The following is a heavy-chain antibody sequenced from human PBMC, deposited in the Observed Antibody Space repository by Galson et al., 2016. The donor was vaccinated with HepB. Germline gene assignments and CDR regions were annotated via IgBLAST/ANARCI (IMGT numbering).Heavy chain of an antibody. J-gene: IGHJ3*01. Sequence: SLRLSCAASGFTFSSYEMNWVRQAPGKGLEWVAYVSTSGESTYYADSVKGRFTVSRDNAKNSLHLQMNSLRVEDAAVYYCARDRDSGVTPEASGFDVWGQGTMVIVSP. CDR3: ARDRDSGVTPEASGFDV. D-gene: IGHD5-12*01. CDR1: GFTFSSYE. CDR2: VSTSGEST. V-gene: IGHV3-48*03.